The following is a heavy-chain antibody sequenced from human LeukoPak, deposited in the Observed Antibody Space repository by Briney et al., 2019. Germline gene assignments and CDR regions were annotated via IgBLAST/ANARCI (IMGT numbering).Heavy chain of an antibody. CDR1: GYTFTSYG. CDR3: ARLMLSPLDWYFDL. V-gene: IGHV1-18*01. J-gene: IGHJ2*01. CDR2: ISAYNGNT. D-gene: IGHD2-8*01. Sequence: GASVKVSCKASGYTFTSYGISWVRQAPGQGLEWMGWISAYNGNTNYAQKLQGRVTMTTDTSTSTAYMELRSLRSDDTAVYYCARLMLSPLDWYFDLWGRGTLVTVSS.